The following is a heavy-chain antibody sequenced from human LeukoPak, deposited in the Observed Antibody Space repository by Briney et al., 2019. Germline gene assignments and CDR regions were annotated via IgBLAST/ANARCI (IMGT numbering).Heavy chain of an antibody. CDR3: ARDTPHGDYVYAFDI. J-gene: IGHJ3*02. CDR2: VNSDGSST. CDR1: GFTFSSYW. D-gene: IGHD4-17*01. V-gene: IGHV3-74*01. Sequence: GGSLRLSCVASGFTFSSYWMHWVRQAPGKGLVWVSRVNSDGSSTSYADSVKGRLTISRDNAKNTLYLQMNNVRAEDTAVYYCARDTPHGDYVYAFDIWGQGIMVTVSS.